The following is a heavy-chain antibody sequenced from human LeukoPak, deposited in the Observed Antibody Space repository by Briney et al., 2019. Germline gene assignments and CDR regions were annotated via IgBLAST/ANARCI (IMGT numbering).Heavy chain of an antibody. Sequence: AGGSLRLSCAASGFKFKDYYMNWIRQAPGKGLEWVSHIISTGRSIHYADSVKGRFTISRDNAKNSLYLQMNSLRDEDTAVYYCARDHHITMIVVPSDYWGQGTLVTVSS. CDR2: IISTGRSI. D-gene: IGHD3-22*01. CDR1: GFKFKDYY. J-gene: IGHJ4*02. CDR3: ARDHHITMIVVPSDY. V-gene: IGHV3-11*04.